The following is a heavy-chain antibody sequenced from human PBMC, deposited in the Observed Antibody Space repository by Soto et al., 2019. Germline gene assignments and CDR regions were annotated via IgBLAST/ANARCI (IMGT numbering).Heavy chain of an antibody. V-gene: IGHV3-48*03. J-gene: IGHJ4*02. CDR3: AREENYYETSGYAGRYFDY. D-gene: IGHD3-22*01. CDR2: ISSSGSTT. Sequence: GGSLRLSCEVSGFTFSSYEMSWVRQAPGKGLECIAYISSSGSTTDHADSVKGRFTVSRDNAKNPLYLEMNSLRVEDSGIYYCAREENYYETSGYAGRYFDYWGQGALVTVSS. CDR1: GFTFSSYE.